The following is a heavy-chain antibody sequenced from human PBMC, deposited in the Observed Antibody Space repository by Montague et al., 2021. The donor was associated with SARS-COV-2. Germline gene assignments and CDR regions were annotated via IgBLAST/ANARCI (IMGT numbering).Heavy chain of an antibody. D-gene: IGHD6-13*01. Sequence: SLRLSCAASGFTVSSNYMSWVRQAPGKGLEWVSDIYSGGSTYYAXSVKGRFTISRDNSKNTVYLQMSSLRAEDTAVYYCARDTPKQLNYYYGMDVWGQGTTVTVSS. CDR1: GFTVSSNY. CDR3: ARDTPKQLNYYYGMDV. CDR2: IYSGGST. V-gene: IGHV3-66*01. J-gene: IGHJ6*02.